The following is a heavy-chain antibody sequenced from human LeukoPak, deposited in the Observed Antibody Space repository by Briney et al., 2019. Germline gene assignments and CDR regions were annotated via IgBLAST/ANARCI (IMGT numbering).Heavy chain of an antibody. Sequence: GRSLRLSCAASGFTFSSYDMHWVRQATGKGLEWVSAIGTAGDTYYPGSVKGRFTISRENAKNSLYLQMNSLRAGDTAVYYCARGHPESTYYDFWSGYPYYGMDVWGQGTTVTVSS. J-gene: IGHJ6*02. V-gene: IGHV3-13*01. D-gene: IGHD3-3*01. CDR1: GFTFSSYD. CDR2: IGTAGDT. CDR3: ARGHPESTYYDFWSGYPYYGMDV.